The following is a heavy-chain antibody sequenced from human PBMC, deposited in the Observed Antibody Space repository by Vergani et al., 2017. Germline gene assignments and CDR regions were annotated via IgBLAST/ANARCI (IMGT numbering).Heavy chain of an antibody. CDR3: AREIRAAAAGTDY. CDR2: INHSGGT. D-gene: IGHD6-13*01. Sequence: QVQLQQWGAGLLKPSETLSLTCAVYGGSFSGYYWSWIRQPPGRGLEWIGEINHSGGTNYNPSLKSRGTIAVDTSKNQFSLKLSSVTAADTAVYYCAREIRAAAAGTDYWGQGTLVTVSS. V-gene: IGHV4-34*01. J-gene: IGHJ4*02. CDR1: GGSFSGYY.